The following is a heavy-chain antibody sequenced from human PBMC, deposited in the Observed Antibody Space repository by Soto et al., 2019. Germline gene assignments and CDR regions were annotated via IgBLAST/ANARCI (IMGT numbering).Heavy chain of an antibody. V-gene: IGHV4-59*04. J-gene: IGHJ4*02. CDR3: ARQADRAPTVVRF. D-gene: IGHD4-17*01. CDR1: GGSISSYY. CDR2: IYYTGST. Sequence: PSETLSLTCTVSGGSISSYYWSWIRQPPGKGLEWIGYIYYTGSTYYNPSLKSRVTISVDTSKNQFSLILTSLTAADTAVYYCARQADRAPTVVRFWGQGTLVPVSS.